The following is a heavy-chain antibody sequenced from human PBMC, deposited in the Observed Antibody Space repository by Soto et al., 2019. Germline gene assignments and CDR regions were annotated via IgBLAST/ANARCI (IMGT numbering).Heavy chain of an antibody. Sequence: EVQVVESGGGLVKPGGSLRLPCAASGFTFSHAWMSWVRQAPGKGLEWVGHIKSKTDGGTTDYAAPVQGRFTISKDDSKNTLYLQLNSVKIEDTAVYYCTTGHSGNWGQGTLVTVSS. J-gene: IGHJ4*02. V-gene: IGHV3-15*01. CDR1: GFTFSHAW. D-gene: IGHD5-12*01. CDR2: IKSKTDGGTT. CDR3: TTGHSGN.